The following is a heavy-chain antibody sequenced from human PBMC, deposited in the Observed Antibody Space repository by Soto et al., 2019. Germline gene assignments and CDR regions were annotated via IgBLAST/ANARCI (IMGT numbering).Heavy chain of an antibody. CDR3: ARRPGIAVAGTRSSYYGMDV. CDR2: ISSSSSYI. CDR1: GFTFSSYS. J-gene: IGHJ6*02. D-gene: IGHD6-19*01. V-gene: IGHV3-21*01. Sequence: EVQLVESGGGLVKPGGSLRLSCAASGFTFSSYSMNWVRQAPGKGLEWVSSISSSSSYIYYADSVKGRFTISRDNAKNSLYLQMNSLRAEDTAVYYCARRPGIAVAGTRSSYYGMDVWGQGTTVTVSS.